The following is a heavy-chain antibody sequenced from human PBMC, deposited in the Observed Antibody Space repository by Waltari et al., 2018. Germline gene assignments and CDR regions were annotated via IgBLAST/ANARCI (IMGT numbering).Heavy chain of an antibody. J-gene: IGHJ3*02. Sequence: EVQLLQSGGGLVQPGGSLRLSCAGPGFPFANYVMSWVRQAPGKGLEWVSVIYTGGSTHYADSVKGRFTVSRDNSKSTLYLQMDTLTPEDTAVYYCAKEGGGVTFDIWGQGTMVTVSS. CDR1: GFPFANYV. CDR3: AKEGGGVTFDI. V-gene: IGHV3-23*03. D-gene: IGHD2-8*02. CDR2: IYTGGST.